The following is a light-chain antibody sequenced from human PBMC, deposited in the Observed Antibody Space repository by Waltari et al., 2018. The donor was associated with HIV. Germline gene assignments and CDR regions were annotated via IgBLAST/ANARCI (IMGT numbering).Light chain of an antibody. Sequence: QSVLTQPPSVSGAPGQGVTISCTGRSSNIGAGHQLHWYQQLPGTAPKLLIYGNSNRPSGVPDRFSGSKSGTSASLAITGLQAEDEADYYCQSYDSSLSGVFGGGTKLTVL. CDR3: QSYDSSLSGV. J-gene: IGLJ2*01. CDR1: SSNIGAGHQ. V-gene: IGLV1-40*01. CDR2: GNS.